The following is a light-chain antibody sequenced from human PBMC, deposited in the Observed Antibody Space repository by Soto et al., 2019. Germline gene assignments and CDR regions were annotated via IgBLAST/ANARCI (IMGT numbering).Light chain of an antibody. V-gene: IGLV2-14*01. CDR3: SSYTSSSTL. Sequence: QSALTQPASVSGSPRQSITISCTGTSSDIGGYNYLSWYQQHPGKVPKLIIYDVSNRPSGVSNRFSGSMSGNTASLTISGLQAEDEAEYYCSSYTSSSTLFGGGTKLTVL. CDR2: DVS. J-gene: IGLJ2*01. CDR1: SSDIGGYNY.